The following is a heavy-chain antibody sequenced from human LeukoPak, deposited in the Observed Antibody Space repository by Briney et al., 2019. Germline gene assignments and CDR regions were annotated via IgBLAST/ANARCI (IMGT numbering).Heavy chain of an antibody. D-gene: IGHD6-6*01. Sequence: SETLSLTCTVSGGSISSGSYYWSWIRQPAGKGLECIGRIYTSGSTNYNPSLKSRVTISVDTSKNQFSLKLSSVTAADTAVYYCARGGSSRPHYYGMDVWGQGTTVTVSS. CDR3: ARGGSSRPHYYGMDV. V-gene: IGHV4-61*02. CDR1: GGSISSGSYY. CDR2: IYTSGST. J-gene: IGHJ6*02.